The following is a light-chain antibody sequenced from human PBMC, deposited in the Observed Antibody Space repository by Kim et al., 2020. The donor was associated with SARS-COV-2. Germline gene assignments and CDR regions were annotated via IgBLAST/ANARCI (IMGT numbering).Light chain of an antibody. CDR2: RDN. J-gene: IGLJ3*02. CDR1: NNNVGNQG. V-gene: IGLV10-54*01. CDR3: SAWDISLNAWV. Sequence: SQTATLTCTGNNNNVGNQGAAWLQQHQGHPPKLLSYRDNDRPSGISERLSASRSGNTASLTISGLQPEDEADYYCSAWDISLNAWVFGGGTQLTVL.